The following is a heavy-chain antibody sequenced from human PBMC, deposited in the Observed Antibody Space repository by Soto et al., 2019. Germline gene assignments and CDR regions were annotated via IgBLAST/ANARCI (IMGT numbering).Heavy chain of an antibody. Sequence: SETLSLTCTVSGGSVSSGSYYWSWIRQPPGKGLEWIGYIYYSGSTNYNPSLKSRVTISVDTSKNQFSLKLSSVTAADTAVYYCARDKGHDYSNYGFSYYYYYGMDVWGQGTTVTVSS. CDR1: GGSVSSGSYY. J-gene: IGHJ6*02. CDR3: ARDKGHDYSNYGFSYYYYYGMDV. CDR2: IYYSGST. D-gene: IGHD4-4*01. V-gene: IGHV4-61*01.